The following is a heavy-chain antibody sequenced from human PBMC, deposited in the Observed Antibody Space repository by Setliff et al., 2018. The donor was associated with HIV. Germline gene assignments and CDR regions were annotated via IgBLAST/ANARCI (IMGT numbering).Heavy chain of an antibody. Sequence: PSETLSLTCAVSAVSISSGPHYWGWIRQPPGKGLEWIGSVHYSGSTYHNPSLNSRATTSIDTPKNQFSLKLNSVTAADTAVYYCARLSGGMVPNYWGPGTLVTVSS. J-gene: IGHJ4*02. CDR3: ARLSGGMVPNY. D-gene: IGHD3-10*01. CDR2: VHYSGST. CDR1: AVSISSGPHY. V-gene: IGHV4-39*01.